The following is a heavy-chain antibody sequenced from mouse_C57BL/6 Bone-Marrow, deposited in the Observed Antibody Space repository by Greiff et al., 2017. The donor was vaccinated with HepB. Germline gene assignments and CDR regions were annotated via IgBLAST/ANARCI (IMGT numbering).Heavy chain of an antibody. CDR1: GFTFSSYA. Sequence: EVMLVESGEGLVKPGGSLKLSCAASGFTFSSYAMSWVRQTPAKRLEWVAYISSGGDYIYYADTVKGRFTISRDNARNTLYLEMSSLKSEDTAMYYCTREDYYGSSYVLYWYFDVWGTGTTVTVAS. J-gene: IGHJ1*03. CDR2: ISSGGDYI. CDR3: TREDYYGSSYVLYWYFDV. V-gene: IGHV5-9-1*02. D-gene: IGHD1-1*01.